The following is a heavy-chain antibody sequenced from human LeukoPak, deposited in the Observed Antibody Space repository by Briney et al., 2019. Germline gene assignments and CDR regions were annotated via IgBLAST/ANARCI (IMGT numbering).Heavy chain of an antibody. Sequence: SETLSLTCAVSGDSVRSGGHYWSWIRQSPGKGLEWIGYIYSTGSTYYNPSLKSRVYISVDTSQNQFSLKLSSVTAADTALYYCARVIVTGAMMNRWFDPWGQGTLVTVSS. CDR1: GDSVRSGGHY. D-gene: IGHD2-2*01. J-gene: IGHJ5*02. CDR2: IYSTGST. CDR3: ARVIVTGAMMNRWFDP. V-gene: IGHV4-31*11.